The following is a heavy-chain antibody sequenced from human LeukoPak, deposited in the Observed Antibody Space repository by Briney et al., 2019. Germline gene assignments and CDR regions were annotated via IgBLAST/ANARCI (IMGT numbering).Heavy chain of an antibody. J-gene: IGHJ4*02. D-gene: IGHD3-10*01. CDR3: ARESPMVYYFDY. Sequence: GASVKVSCKASGYSFTSYYMHWVQQAPGQGREWMGIINLSADSTSYAQKFQGRVTMTRDTSTSTVYMELSSLRSEDTALYYCARESPMVYYFDYWGQGTLVTVSS. CDR1: GYSFTSYY. V-gene: IGHV1-46*01. CDR2: INLSADST.